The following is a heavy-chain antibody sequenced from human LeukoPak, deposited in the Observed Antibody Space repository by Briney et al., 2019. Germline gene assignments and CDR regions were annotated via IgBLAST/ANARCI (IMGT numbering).Heavy chain of an antibody. Sequence: GGSLRLSCAASGFTFSRYAMSWVRQAPGKGLEWVSAVSGSGGSTFYADSVKGRFTISRDNSKNTLYLQMNSLRAEDTAVYYCAKDAHSSSSPYFDYWGQGTLVTVSS. D-gene: IGHD6-6*01. V-gene: IGHV3-23*01. CDR1: GFTFSRYA. CDR2: VSGSGGST. J-gene: IGHJ4*02. CDR3: AKDAHSSSSPYFDY.